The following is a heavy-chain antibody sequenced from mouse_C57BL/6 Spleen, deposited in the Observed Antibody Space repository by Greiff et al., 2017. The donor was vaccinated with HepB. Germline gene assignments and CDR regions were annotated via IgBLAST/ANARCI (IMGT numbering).Heavy chain of an antibody. D-gene: IGHD1-1*01. Sequence: QVQLQQPGAELVKPGASVKLSCKASGYTFTSYWMHWVKQRPGQGLEWIGMIHPNSGSTNYNEKFKSKATLTVDKSSSTAYMQRSSLTSEDSAVYYCARGGYGSSYVLAYWGQGTLVTVSA. CDR2: IHPNSGST. V-gene: IGHV1-64*01. CDR1: GYTFTSYW. CDR3: ARGGYGSSYVLAY. J-gene: IGHJ3*01.